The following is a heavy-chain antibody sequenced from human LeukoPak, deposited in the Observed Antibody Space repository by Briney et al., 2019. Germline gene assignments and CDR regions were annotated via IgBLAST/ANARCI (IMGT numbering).Heavy chain of an antibody. Sequence: SETLSLTCTVSSGSTSSGGSYWSWIRQHPGKGLEWIGYISYSGSTYYNSSLKSRVIISVDTSKNQFSLKLSSVTAADTAVHYCARAVRSYYGSGSYYIGYFDPWGQGTLVTVSS. D-gene: IGHD3-10*01. CDR3: ARAVRSYYGSGSYYIGYFDP. CDR2: ISYSGST. V-gene: IGHV4-31*03. J-gene: IGHJ5*02. CDR1: SGSTSSGGSY.